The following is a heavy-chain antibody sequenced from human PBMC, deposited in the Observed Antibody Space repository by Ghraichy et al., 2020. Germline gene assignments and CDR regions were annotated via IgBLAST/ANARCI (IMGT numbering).Heavy chain of an antibody. D-gene: IGHD6-6*01. Sequence: SQTLSLTCAVYGGSFSGYYWSWIRQPPGKGLEWIGEINHSGSTNYNPSLKSRVTISVDTSKNQFSLKLSSVTAADTAVYYCAGRFADDSSSYVIDYWGQGTLVTVSS. CDR2: INHSGST. CDR3: AGRFADDSSSYVIDY. J-gene: IGHJ4*02. V-gene: IGHV4-34*01. CDR1: GGSFSGYY.